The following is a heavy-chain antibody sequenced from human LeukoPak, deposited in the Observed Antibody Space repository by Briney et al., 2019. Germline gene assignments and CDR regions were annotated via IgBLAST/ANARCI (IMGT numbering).Heavy chain of an antibody. CDR1: GFTFSSYG. CDR3: AKDRIAVLPGWFDP. CDR2: IRYDGSNK. J-gene: IGHJ5*02. Sequence: GGSLRLSCAASGFTFSSYGMHWVRQAPGKGLEWVAFIRYDGSNKYYADSVKGRFTISRDNSKNTLYLQMNSLRADDTAVYYCAKDRIAVLPGWFDPWGQGTLVTVSS. V-gene: IGHV3-30*02. D-gene: IGHD6-6*01.